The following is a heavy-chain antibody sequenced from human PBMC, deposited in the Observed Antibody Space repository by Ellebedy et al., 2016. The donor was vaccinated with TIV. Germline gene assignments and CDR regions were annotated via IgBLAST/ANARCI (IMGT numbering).Heavy chain of an antibody. D-gene: IGHD5-18*01. CDR1: GGSISSSSYY. Sequence: SETLSLTCTVSGGSISSSSYYWGWIRQPPGKGLEWIGSIYYSGSTYYNPSLKSRVTISVDTSKNQFSLKLSSVTAADTAVYYCATIVDTAMVYYFDYWGQGTLVIVSS. CDR2: IYYSGST. J-gene: IGHJ4*02. CDR3: ATIVDTAMVYYFDY. V-gene: IGHV4-39*07.